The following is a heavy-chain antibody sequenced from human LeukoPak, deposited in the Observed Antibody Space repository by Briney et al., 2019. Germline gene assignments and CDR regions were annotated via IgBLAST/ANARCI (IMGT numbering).Heavy chain of an antibody. Sequence: SETLSLTCTVSGGSISSYYWSWIRQPPGKGLEWIGYIYYSGSTNYNPSLKSRVTISVDTSKNQFSLKLSSVTAADTAVYYCARDRGRYYYMDAWGKGTTVTVSS. V-gene: IGHV4-59*01. J-gene: IGHJ6*03. D-gene: IGHD3-10*01. CDR2: IYYSGST. CDR3: ARDRGRYYYMDA. CDR1: GGSISSYY.